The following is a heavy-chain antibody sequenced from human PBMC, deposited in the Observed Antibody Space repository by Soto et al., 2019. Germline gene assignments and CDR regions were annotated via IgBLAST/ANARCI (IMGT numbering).Heavy chain of an antibody. CDR3: ARDPYNWNDDDDP. V-gene: IGHV1-69*13. D-gene: IGHD1-1*01. J-gene: IGHJ5*02. CDR1: GGTFSSYA. CDR2: IIPIFGTA. Sequence: GASVKVSCKASGGTFSSYAISWVRQAPGQGLEWMGGIIPIFGTANYAQKFQGRVTITADESTSTAYMELSSLRSEDTAVYHCARDPYNWNDDDDPWGQGTLVTVSS.